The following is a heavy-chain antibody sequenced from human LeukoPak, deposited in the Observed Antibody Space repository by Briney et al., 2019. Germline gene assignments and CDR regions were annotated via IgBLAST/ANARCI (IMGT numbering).Heavy chain of an antibody. Sequence: GASVKVSCKASGYTFTGYYMHWVRQAPGQGLEWMGWINPNSGGTNYAQKFQGRVTMTRDTSISTAYMELSSLRSEDTAVYYCARPIAAAGPAFDIWGQGTMVTVSS. V-gene: IGHV1-2*02. CDR1: GYTFTGYY. J-gene: IGHJ3*02. CDR3: ARPIAAAGPAFDI. D-gene: IGHD6-13*01. CDR2: INPNSGGT.